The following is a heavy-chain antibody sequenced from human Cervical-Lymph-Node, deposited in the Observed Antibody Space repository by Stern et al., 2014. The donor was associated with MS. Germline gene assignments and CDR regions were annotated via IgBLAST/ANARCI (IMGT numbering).Heavy chain of an antibody. Sequence: MQLVESGGGVVQPGRSLRLSCAASGFTFSSYGMHWVRQAPGKGLEWVAVISYDGSNKYYADSVKGRFTISRDNSKNTLYLQMNSLRAEDTAVYYCAKVGSGWFPWGQGTLVTVSS. J-gene: IGHJ5*02. D-gene: IGHD6-19*01. CDR3: AKVGSGWFP. V-gene: IGHV3-30*18. CDR1: GFTFSSYG. CDR2: ISYDGSNK.